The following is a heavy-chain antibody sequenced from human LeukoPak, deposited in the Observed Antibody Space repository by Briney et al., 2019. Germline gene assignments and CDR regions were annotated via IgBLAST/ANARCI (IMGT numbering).Heavy chain of an antibody. D-gene: IGHD2-2*01. Sequence: SETLSLTCTVSGGSISSYYWSWIRQPPGKGLEWIGYIYYSGSTNYNPSLKSRVTISVDTSKNQFSLKLSSVTAADTAVYYCARVTVVPAATSDYYHYGMDVWGQGTTVTVSS. J-gene: IGHJ6*02. CDR1: GGSISSYY. V-gene: IGHV4-59*12. CDR3: ARVTVVPAATSDYYHYGMDV. CDR2: IYYSGST.